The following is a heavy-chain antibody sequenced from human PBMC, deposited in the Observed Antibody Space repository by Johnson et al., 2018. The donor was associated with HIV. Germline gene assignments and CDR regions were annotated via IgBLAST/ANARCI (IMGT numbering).Heavy chain of an antibody. D-gene: IGHD2-15*01. CDR2: LRSGGSGM. Sequence: QVQLVESGGGLVQPGGSLRLSCAVSGFTFSNFAMHWVSQAPGKGLEYDSALRSGGSGMNYADSVKGRCTVSRYNAKKSLYLQMDSLRVDDTAIYYWARRGGTGYSEPIDFWGQGTMVTVSA. CDR3: ARRGGTGYSEPIDF. V-gene: IGHV3-64*04. J-gene: IGHJ3*01. CDR1: GFTFSNFA.